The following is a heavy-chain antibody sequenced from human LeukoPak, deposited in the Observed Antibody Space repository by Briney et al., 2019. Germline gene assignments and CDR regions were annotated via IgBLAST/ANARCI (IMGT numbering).Heavy chain of an antibody. V-gene: IGHV4-59*01. D-gene: IGHD5-24*01. CDR2: VSHSGSP. CDR1: GGSISSYY. J-gene: IGHJ3*02. Sequence: SETLSLTCTVSGGSISSYYWNWIRQPPGKGLEWIGYVSHSGSPNYNPSLESRVTISVDTSKNQFSLKLSSVTAADTAVYYCARSGWLQSRGAFDIWGQGTMVTVSS. CDR3: ARSGWLQSRGAFDI.